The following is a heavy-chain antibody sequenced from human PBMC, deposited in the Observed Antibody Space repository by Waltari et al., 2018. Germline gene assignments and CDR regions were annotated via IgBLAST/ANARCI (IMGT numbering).Heavy chain of an antibody. V-gene: IGHV3-74*01. Sequence: EFQLVASGGGVVQPGGSLRLSCAASGIPFTTHWMDRVRQGPGKGLVWVSRSNSEGSSTSYADSVKGRFTISRDNAKNTLYLEMKSLRAEDTAVYYCAAPGGNDLEYLQRWGQGTLVTVSS. CDR3: AAPGGNDLEYLQR. D-gene: IGHD2-15*01. J-gene: IGHJ1*01. CDR1: GIPFTTHW. CDR2: SNSEGSST.